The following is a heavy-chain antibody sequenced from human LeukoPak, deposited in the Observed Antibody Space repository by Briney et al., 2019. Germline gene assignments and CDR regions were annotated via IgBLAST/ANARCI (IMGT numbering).Heavy chain of an antibody. CDR3: AQNHVRLRYDSFDV. Sequence: PGGSLRLSCAASGFTFSGYVMTWVRQPPGKGLQWVADISGSGGSIYYADSVKGRFYISRDNSKNTLYLKLDSLRAEDTAVYYCAQNHVRLRYDSFDVW. V-gene: IGHV3-23*01. J-gene: IGHJ3*01. CDR1: GFTFSGYV. CDR2: ISGSGGSI. D-gene: IGHD3-16*02.